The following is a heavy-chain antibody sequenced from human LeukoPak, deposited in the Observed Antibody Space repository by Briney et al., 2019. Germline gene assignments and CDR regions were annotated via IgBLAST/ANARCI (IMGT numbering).Heavy chain of an antibody. D-gene: IGHD3-10*01. V-gene: IGHV4-59*12. CDR1: GGSISSYY. J-gene: IGHJ5*02. Sequence: PSETLSLTCTVSGGSISSYYWSWIRQPPGKGLEWIGYIYYSGSTNYNPSLKSRVTISVDTSKNQFSLKLSSVTAADTAVYYCASFMVRGVITNNWFDPWGQGTLVTVSS. CDR3: ASFMVRGVITNNWFDP. CDR2: IYYSGST.